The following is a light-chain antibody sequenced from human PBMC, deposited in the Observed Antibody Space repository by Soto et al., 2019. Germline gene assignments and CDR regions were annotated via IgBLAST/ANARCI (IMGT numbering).Light chain of an antibody. CDR3: CSYAGTYVV. J-gene: IGLJ2*01. V-gene: IGLV2-11*01. Sequence: QSVLTQPRSVSGSPGQSVTISCTGTSSDVGGYNYVSWYQQHPGKAPKLMISDVSKRPSGVPDPFSGSKSGNTASLTISGLQAEDEADYYCCSYAGTYVVFGGGTKLTVL. CDR1: SSDVGGYNY. CDR2: DVS.